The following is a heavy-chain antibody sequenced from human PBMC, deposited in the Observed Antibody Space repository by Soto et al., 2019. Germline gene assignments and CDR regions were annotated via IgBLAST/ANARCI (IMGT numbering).Heavy chain of an antibody. Sequence: SETLSLTCAVYGGSFSGYYWSWIRQPPGKGLEWIGEINHSGSTNYNPSLKSRVTISVDTSKNQFSLKLSSVTAADTAVYYCARGRGYDYVWGSYRYSCYEHWGQATLSTVPS. J-gene: IGHJ4*02. CDR3: ARGRGYDYVWGSYRYSCYEH. V-gene: IGHV4-34*01. CDR2: INHSGST. D-gene: IGHD3-16*02. CDR1: GGSFSGYY.